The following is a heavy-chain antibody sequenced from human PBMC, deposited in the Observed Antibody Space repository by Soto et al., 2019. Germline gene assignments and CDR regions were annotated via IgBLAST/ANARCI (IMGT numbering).Heavy chain of an antibody. CDR2: IYYSGST. V-gene: IGHV4-61*08. Sequence: SETLSLTCTVSGDSINSDDYYWSWIRQSPGKGLEWIGYIYYSGSTNYNPSLKSRVTISVDTSKNQFSLKLNSMTAADTAVYYCARHNYGSGSTYFDDWGQGTRVTVSS. D-gene: IGHD3-10*01. CDR1: GDSINSDDYY. J-gene: IGHJ4*02. CDR3: ARHNYGSGSTYFDD.